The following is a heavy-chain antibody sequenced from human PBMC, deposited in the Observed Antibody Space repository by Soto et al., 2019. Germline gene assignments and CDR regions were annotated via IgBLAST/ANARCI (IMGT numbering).Heavy chain of an antibody. D-gene: IGHD3-10*01. J-gene: IGHJ4*02. CDR2: VFSNDAK. V-gene: IGHV2-26*01. CDR3: ARIERYGTYEYFDF. Sequence: GSGPTLVNPTDTLTLTCTVSGFSLSHIRVGVGWIRQPPGKALGWLAHVFSNDAKSYSPSLKGRLTISRDTFRSQVVLTMTNVDPVDTATYFCARIERYGTYEYFDFWGQGTLVTVSS. CDR1: GFSLSHIRVG.